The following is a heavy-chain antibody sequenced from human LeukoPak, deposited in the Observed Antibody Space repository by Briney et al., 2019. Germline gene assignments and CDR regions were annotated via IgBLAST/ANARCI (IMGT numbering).Heavy chain of an antibody. CDR3: AKGGSYGDYGRTPYDAFDI. Sequence: GGSLRLSCAASGFTFSSYSMSWVRQAPGKGLEWVSAISGSGGSTYYADSVKGRFTISRDNSKNTLYLQMNSLRAEDTAVYYCAKGGSYGDYGRTPYDAFDIWGQGTMVTVSS. CDR1: GFTFSSYS. D-gene: IGHD4-17*01. V-gene: IGHV3-23*01. CDR2: ISGSGGST. J-gene: IGHJ3*02.